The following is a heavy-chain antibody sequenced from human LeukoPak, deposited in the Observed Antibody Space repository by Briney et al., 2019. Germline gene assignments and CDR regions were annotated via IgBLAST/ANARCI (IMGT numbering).Heavy chain of an antibody. D-gene: IGHD3-10*01. V-gene: IGHV4-34*01. J-gene: IGHJ4*02. CDR2: INHSGST. CDR1: GGSFSGYY. Sequence: PSETLSLTCAIYGGSFSGYYWSWIRQPPGKGLEWIGEINHSGSTNYNPSLKSRVTISVDTSKNQFSLKLSSVTAADTAVYYCAISEGAYYYGSGSYYSDYWGQGTLVTVSS. CDR3: AISEGAYYYGSGSYYSDY.